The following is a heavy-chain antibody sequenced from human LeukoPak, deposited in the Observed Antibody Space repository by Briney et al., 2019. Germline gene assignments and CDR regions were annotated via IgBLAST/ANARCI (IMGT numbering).Heavy chain of an antibody. CDR1: GFTFDDYA. CDR2: ISWNSGSI. Sequence: PGGSLRLSCAASGFTFDDYAMHWVRQAPGKGLEWVSGISWNSGSIGYADSVKGRFTISRDNAKNSLYLQMNSLRAEDTALYYCAKDIYGSGSFFLSTSLPDYWGQGTLVTVSS. J-gene: IGHJ4*02. CDR3: AKDIYGSGSFFLSTSLPDY. D-gene: IGHD3-10*01. V-gene: IGHV3-9*01.